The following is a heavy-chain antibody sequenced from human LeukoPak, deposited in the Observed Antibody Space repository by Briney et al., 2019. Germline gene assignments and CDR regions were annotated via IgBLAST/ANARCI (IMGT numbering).Heavy chain of an antibody. CDR3: AKGPGGSGSSSPYFDS. CDR1: GFTFSNYA. J-gene: IGHJ4*02. D-gene: IGHD6-13*01. CDR2: INYSGTSP. V-gene: IGHV3-23*01. Sequence: SGGSLRLSCAASGFTFSNYAMTWVRQAPGKGLEWVSGINYSGTSPYYADSVKGRFSVSRDNSKNTLYLQMDGLRVEDTAVYFCAKGPGGSGSSSPYFDSWGQGSLVTVSS.